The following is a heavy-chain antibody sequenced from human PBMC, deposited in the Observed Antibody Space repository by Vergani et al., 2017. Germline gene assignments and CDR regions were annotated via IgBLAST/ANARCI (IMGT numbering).Heavy chain of an antibody. Sequence: EVHLEESGGGLVQPGGSLRLSCAASGFTFGDYYMAWIRLAPGKGLDWVASIKRDGTETFYVDSVKGRFTISRDNAKTTLYLQMNSLRDEDTAVYYCAKQQGTVTTGLLDAFDIWGQGTMVTVSS. CDR1: GFTFGDYY. D-gene: IGHD4-17*01. J-gene: IGHJ3*02. CDR3: AKQQGTVTTGLLDAFDI. V-gene: IGHV3-7*03. CDR2: IKRDGTET.